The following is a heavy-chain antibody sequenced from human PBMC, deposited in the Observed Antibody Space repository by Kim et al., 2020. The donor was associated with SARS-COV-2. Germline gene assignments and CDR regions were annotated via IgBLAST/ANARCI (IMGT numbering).Heavy chain of an antibody. CDR2: ISGSGGST. CDR1: GFTFSSYA. D-gene: IGHD3-22*01. CDR3: AKALMTMIVVVITSPCRVHYFDY. Sequence: GGSLRLSCAASGFTFSSYAMSWVRQAPGKGLEWVSAISGSGGSTYYADSVKGQFTISRDNSKNTLYLQMNSLRAEDTAVYYCAKALMTMIVVVITSPCRVHYFDYCGQGTLVHDSS. J-gene: IGHJ4*02. V-gene: IGHV3-23*01.